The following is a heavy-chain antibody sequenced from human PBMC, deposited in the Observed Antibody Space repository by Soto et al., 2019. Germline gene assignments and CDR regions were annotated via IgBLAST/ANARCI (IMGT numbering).Heavy chain of an antibody. Sequence: SVKVSCKASGYTFTGYYMHWVRQAPGQGLEWMGGIIPIFGTANYAQKFQGRVTITADKSTSTAYMELSSLRSEDTAVYYCARYYYGSGSYYNTPVAFDIWGQGTMVTVSS. CDR3: ARYYYGSGSYYNTPVAFDI. V-gene: IGHV1-69*06. J-gene: IGHJ3*02. D-gene: IGHD3-10*01. CDR1: GYTFTGYY. CDR2: IIPIFGTA.